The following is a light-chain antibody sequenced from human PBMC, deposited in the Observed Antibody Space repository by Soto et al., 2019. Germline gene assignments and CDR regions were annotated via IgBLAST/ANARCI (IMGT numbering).Light chain of an antibody. J-gene: IGKJ2*01. Sequence: EIVLTQSPGTLSLSPGERATLSCRASERLSSVYLAWYQQRPGQPPRLLIYGASNRATGIPDRFSGSGSGTEFTLTISSLQSEDFAVYYCQQYNYWPRTFGQGTKVDIK. V-gene: IGKV3D-15*01. CDR3: QQYNYWPRT. CDR1: ERLSSVY. CDR2: GAS.